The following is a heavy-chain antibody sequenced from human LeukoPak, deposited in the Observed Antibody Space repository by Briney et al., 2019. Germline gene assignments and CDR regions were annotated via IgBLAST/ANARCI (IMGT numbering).Heavy chain of an antibody. CDR1: GGSFSGYY. CDR2: INHSGST. J-gene: IGHJ4*02. V-gene: IGHV4-34*01. CDR3: ARGGNGWYYFDY. D-gene: IGHD6-19*01. Sequence: SETLSLTCAVYGGSFSGYYWSWIRQPPGKGLEWIGEINHSGSTNYNPSLKSRVTISVDTSKNQFSLKLSSVTAADTAMYYCARGGNGWYYFDYWGQGTLVTVSS.